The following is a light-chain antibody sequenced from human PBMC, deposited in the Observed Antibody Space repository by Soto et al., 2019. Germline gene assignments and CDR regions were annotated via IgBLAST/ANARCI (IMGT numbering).Light chain of an antibody. CDR2: AAS. J-gene: IGKJ2*01. V-gene: IGKV1-39*01. Sequence: DIQMTQSPSSLSASVGDRVTITCRASQNINIYLNWYQQKPGKAPQVLLYAASSLQSGVPSRFAGSGSGTEYNHTISSLQSADFGIYYCQQSYSTPRTFGHGTPREIK. CDR1: QNINIY. CDR3: QQSYSTPRT.